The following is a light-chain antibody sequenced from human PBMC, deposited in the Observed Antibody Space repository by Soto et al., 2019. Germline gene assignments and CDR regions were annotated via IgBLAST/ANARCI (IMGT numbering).Light chain of an antibody. CDR2: DAS. CDR1: QSISSW. Sequence: DIQMTQSPSTLSASVGDRVTITCQARQSISSWLAWYQQKPGKAPKVLIYDASNLESGVPSRFSGTGSGTEFTLTISSLQPDDFATSYCQHYNSYPWTFGQGTKVDIK. CDR3: QHYNSYPWT. V-gene: IGKV1-5*01. J-gene: IGKJ1*01.